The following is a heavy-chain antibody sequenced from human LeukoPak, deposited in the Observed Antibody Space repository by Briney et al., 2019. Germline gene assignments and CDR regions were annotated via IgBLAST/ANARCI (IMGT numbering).Heavy chain of an antibody. CDR3: ARDRAQYSSSGTYYYYGMDV. J-gene: IGHJ6*02. CDR1: GFTFSSYS. V-gene: IGHV3-21*01. Sequence: GGSLRLSCAASGFTFSSYSMNWVRQAPGKGLEWVSSISSSSSYIYYADSVKGRFTISRDNAKNSLYLQMNSLRAEDTAVYYCARDRAQYSSSGTYYYYGMDVWGQGTTVTVSS. D-gene: IGHD6-13*01. CDR2: ISSSSSYI.